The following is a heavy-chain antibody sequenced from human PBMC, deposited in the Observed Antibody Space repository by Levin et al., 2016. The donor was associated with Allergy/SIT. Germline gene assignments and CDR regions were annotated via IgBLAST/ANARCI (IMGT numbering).Heavy chain of an antibody. CDR1: GFTFSSYG. CDR3: AKDLLTISAFDI. CDR2: IGGSGAGT. D-gene: IGHD4/OR15-4a*01. Sequence: GESLKISCAASGFTFSSYGMSWVRQAPGRGLEWVSGIGGSGAGTYYADSVRGRFTISRDNSKNTLYLQMNSLGAEDTAIYYCAKDLLTISAFDIWGQGTTVNVSS. J-gene: IGHJ3*02. V-gene: IGHV3-23*01.